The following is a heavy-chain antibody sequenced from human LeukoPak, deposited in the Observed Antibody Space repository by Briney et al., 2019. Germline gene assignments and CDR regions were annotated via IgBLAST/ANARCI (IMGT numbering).Heavy chain of an antibody. CDR3: ARESGYNPEPVAFDI. D-gene: IGHD5-24*01. Sequence: GGSLRLSCAASGFTFSSYAMSWVRQAPGKGLEWVSAISGSGGSTYYADSVKGRFTISRDNSKNTVYLQMNNLRAEDTALYYCARESGYNPEPVAFDIWGQGTTVTVSS. V-gene: IGHV3-23*01. CDR2: ISGSGGST. J-gene: IGHJ3*02. CDR1: GFTFSSYA.